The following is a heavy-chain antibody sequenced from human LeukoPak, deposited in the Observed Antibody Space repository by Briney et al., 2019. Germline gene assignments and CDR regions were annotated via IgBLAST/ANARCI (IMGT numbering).Heavy chain of an antibody. CDR1: GCTFSSYW. J-gene: IGHJ6*02. D-gene: IGHD6-19*01. V-gene: IGHV4-34*01. Sequence: GSLRLSCADSGCTFSSYWMQWVRQPPGKELEWIGEINHGGSTNYNSSLKSRVTISIDTSKKQFSLRLTSVTAADTAVYYCARGFQWQEGNGMAAWGQSTTVTVS. CDR3: ARGFQWQEGNGMAA. CDR2: INHGGST.